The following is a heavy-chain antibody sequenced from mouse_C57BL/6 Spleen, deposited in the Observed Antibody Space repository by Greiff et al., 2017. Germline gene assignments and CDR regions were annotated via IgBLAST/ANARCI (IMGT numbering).Heavy chain of an antibody. J-gene: IGHJ1*03. D-gene: IGHD1-1*01. Sequence: QVQLKESGAELVRPGASVTLSCKASGYTFTDYEMHWVKQTPVHGLEWIGAIDPETGGTAYNQKFKGKAILTADKSSSTAYMELRSLTSEDSAVYYCTRPHYYGSSYGYFDVWGTGTTVTVSS. CDR2: IDPETGGT. CDR3: TRPHYYGSSYGYFDV. V-gene: IGHV1-15*01. CDR1: GYTFTDYE.